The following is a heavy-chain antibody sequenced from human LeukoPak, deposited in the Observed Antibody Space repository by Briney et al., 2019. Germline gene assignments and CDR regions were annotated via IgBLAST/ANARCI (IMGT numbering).Heavy chain of an antibody. Sequence: GGSLRLSCAASGFTFSSYAMNWVRQAPGKGLEWVSAISGSGSTTYYADSVKGRFTISRDNSKNTLYLQMNSLRAEDTAVYYCAKDPLRYSSGYFDYWGQGTLVTVSS. CDR2: ISGSGSTT. D-gene: IGHD3-22*01. CDR1: GFTFSSYA. J-gene: IGHJ4*02. V-gene: IGHV3-23*01. CDR3: AKDPLRYSSGYFDY.